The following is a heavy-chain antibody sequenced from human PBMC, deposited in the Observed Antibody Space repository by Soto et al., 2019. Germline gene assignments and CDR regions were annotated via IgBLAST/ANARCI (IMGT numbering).Heavy chain of an antibody. CDR3: AKGAYYHGSGSYFPFDY. CDR2: ISGSGGST. D-gene: IGHD3-10*01. Sequence: LRLSCAASGFTLSSYGMSWVRQAPGKGLEWVSAISGSGGSTYYADSVKGRITISRDNSKNTLYLQMNSLRAEDTAVYYCAKGAYYHGSGSYFPFDYWGQGTLVTVSS. CDR1: GFTLSSYG. V-gene: IGHV3-23*01. J-gene: IGHJ4*02.